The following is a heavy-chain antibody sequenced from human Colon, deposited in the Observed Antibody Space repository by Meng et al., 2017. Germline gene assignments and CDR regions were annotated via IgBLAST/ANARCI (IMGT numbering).Heavy chain of an antibody. CDR1: GGSISSNW. CDR3: ARHISILGQRGFDY. V-gene: IGHV4-4*02. Sequence: QVQLQVSGPGLVKPSGTLSLPCAVSGGSISSNWWCWVRQPPGKGLEWIGEFFHTGRTNYDPSLKSRVTISVDKSNNQFSLKLTSVTAADTAVYYCARHISILGQRGFDYWGQGTLVTVSS. D-gene: IGHD3/OR15-3a*01. CDR2: FFHTGRT. J-gene: IGHJ4*02.